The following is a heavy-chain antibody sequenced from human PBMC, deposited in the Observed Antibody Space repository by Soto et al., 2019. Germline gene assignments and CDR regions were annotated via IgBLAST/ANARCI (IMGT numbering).Heavy chain of an antibody. J-gene: IGHJ2*01. D-gene: IGHD4-17*01. Sequence: PGGSLRLSCAASGFTFSSYAMSWVRQAPGKGLEWVSAISGSGGSTYYADSVKGRFTISRDNSKNTLYLQMNSLRAEDTAVYYCAISFDYGDLRRWYFDLWGRGTLVTVSS. CDR3: AISFDYGDLRRWYFDL. CDR1: GFTFSSYA. V-gene: IGHV3-23*01. CDR2: ISGSGGST.